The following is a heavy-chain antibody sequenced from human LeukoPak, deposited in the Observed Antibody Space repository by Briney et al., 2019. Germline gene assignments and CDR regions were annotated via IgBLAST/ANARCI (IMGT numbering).Heavy chain of an antibody. CDR3: ARVNYDSSGYYYLSYYFDY. CDR1: GFTFSTYN. CDR2: ISSSGSTI. V-gene: IGHV3-48*04. D-gene: IGHD3-22*01. J-gene: IGHJ4*02. Sequence: PGGSLRFSCAASGFTFSTYNMNWVRQAPGKGLEWVSYISSSGSTIYYADSVKGRFTISRDNAKNSLYLQMNSLRAEDTAVYYCARVNYDSSGYYYLSYYFDYWGQGTLVTVSS.